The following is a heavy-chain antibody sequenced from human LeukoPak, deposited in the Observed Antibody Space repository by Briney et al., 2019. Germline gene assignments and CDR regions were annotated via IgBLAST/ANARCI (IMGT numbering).Heavy chain of an antibody. J-gene: IGHJ4*02. Sequence: GGSLRLSCAASGFTFSSYGMHWVRQAPGKGLEWVAFIRYDGSNKYYADSVKGRSTISRDNSKNTLYLQMNSLRAEDTAVYYCAKESIHSSSWPFDYWGQGTLVTVSS. D-gene: IGHD6-13*01. CDR1: GFTFSSYG. CDR2: IRYDGSNK. V-gene: IGHV3-30*02. CDR3: AKESIHSSSWPFDY.